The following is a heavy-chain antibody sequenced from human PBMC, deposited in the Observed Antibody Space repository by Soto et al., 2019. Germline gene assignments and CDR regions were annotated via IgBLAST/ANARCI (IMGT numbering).Heavy chain of an antibody. CDR3: ARLMDTAMPNGIGAFDI. J-gene: IGHJ3*02. Sequence: SEILSHTNTVAGGSISSRSYHWSWIRQPPGKGLEWIGYIYYSGSTNYNPSLKSRVTISVDTSKNQFSLKLSSVTAADTAVYYCARLMDTAMPNGIGAFDIWGQGTMVTVSS. CDR1: GGSISSRSYH. D-gene: IGHD5-18*01. V-gene: IGHV4-61*01. CDR2: IYYSGST.